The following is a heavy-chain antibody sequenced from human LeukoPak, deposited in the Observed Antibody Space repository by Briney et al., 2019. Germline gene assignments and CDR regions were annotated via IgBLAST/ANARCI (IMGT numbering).Heavy chain of an antibody. CDR1: GFTFDDYA. CDR2: ISWNSGSI. CDR3: ARAGGSTVSHSDY. D-gene: IGHD4-17*01. Sequence: GGSLRLSCAASGFTFDDYAMHWVRQAPGKGLEWVSGISWNSGSIGYADSVKGRFTISRDNAKNSLYLQMNSLRAEDTAVYYCARAGGSTVSHSDYWGQGTLVTVSS. V-gene: IGHV3-9*01. J-gene: IGHJ4*02.